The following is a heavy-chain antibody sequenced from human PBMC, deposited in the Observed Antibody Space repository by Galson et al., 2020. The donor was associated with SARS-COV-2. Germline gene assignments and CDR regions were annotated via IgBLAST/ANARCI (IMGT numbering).Heavy chain of an antibody. J-gene: IGHJ4*02. CDR1: GFTFNNAW. D-gene: IGHD3-10*01. V-gene: IGHV3-15*01. CDR3: TTNLWFGESYNDINFDY. Sequence: GGSLRLSCAASGFTFNNAWMTWVRQAPGKGLEWVGRIKSKTDGGTIDYGAAVKGRFTISRDDSKNTLYLQMNSLKTEDTALYYCTTNLWFGESYNDINFDYWGQGTLVTVSS. CDR2: IKSKTDGGTI.